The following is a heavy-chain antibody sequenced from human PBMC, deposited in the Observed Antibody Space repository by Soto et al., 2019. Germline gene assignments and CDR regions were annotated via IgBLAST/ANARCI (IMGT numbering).Heavy chain of an antibody. CDR3: ARAPYFGSGTYYYYALDV. Sequence: PGGSLRLSCAASGLTFSDHYMTWIRQAPGKGLEGISYISSSAGTIYYADSVKGRFTISRDNAKNSLYLQMTNLRAEDTAVYYCARAPYFGSGTYYYYALDVWGQGTTVTVSS. CDR2: ISSSAGTI. J-gene: IGHJ6*02. V-gene: IGHV3-11*01. CDR1: GLTFSDHY. D-gene: IGHD3-10*01.